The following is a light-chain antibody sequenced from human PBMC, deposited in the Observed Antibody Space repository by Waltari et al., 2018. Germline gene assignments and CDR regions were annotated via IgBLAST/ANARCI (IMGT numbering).Light chain of an antibody. CDR1: QSVLYSSNNKNY. J-gene: IGKJ4*01. V-gene: IGKV4-1*01. Sequence: DIVMTQSPDSLAVSLGERATNNCKSSQSVLYSSNNKNYLAWYQQKPGQHPKLLIYWASTRESGVPGRFSGSGSGTDFTLTISSLQAEDVAVYYCQQYYSTPLTFGGGTKVEIK. CDR3: QQYYSTPLT. CDR2: WAS.